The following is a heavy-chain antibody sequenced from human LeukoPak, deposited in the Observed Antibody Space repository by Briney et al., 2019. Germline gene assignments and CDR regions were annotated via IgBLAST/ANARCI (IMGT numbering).Heavy chain of an antibody. CDR2: ISYDGSNK. D-gene: IGHD2-2*01. V-gene: IGHV3-30*04. J-gene: IGHJ4*02. CDR3: ARDNDCSSTSCYVGFDY. CDR1: GGTVSSYA. Sequence: SCKASGGTVSSYAMHWVRQAPGKGLEWVAVISYDGSNKDYADSVKGRFTISRDNSKNTLYLQMNSLRAEDTAVYYCARDNDCSSTSCYVGFDYWGLGTLVTVSS.